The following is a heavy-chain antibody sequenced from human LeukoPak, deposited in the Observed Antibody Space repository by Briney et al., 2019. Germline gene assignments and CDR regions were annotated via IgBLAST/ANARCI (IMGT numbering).Heavy chain of an antibody. V-gene: IGHV3-23*01. CDR1: GFTFRNYA. Sequence: GGSLRLSCAASGFTFRNYAMSWVRQARGKGLEWVSVTSGSGDSTYYGDSVKGRLTISRDNSKNALYLQMNSLRVEDTAVYYCAKHPGYSYGPRYHMDVWGQGTTVTVSS. CDR3: AKHPGYSYGPRYHMDV. J-gene: IGHJ6*03. CDR2: TSGSGDST. D-gene: IGHD5-18*01.